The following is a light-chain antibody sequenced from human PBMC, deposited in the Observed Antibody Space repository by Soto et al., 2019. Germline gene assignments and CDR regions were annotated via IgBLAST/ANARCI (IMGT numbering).Light chain of an antibody. J-gene: IGKJ4*01. CDR1: QSISSN. CDR2: GAS. Sequence: EIVMTQSPATLSVSPGERATLSCRASQSISSNLAWYQQKPGKAPRLLIYGASTRPTGIPARFSGSGSGTEFTLAITSLQSADFAVYYCEQYNNWAPLTFGGGTKVDIK. V-gene: IGKV3-15*01. CDR3: EQYNNWAPLT.